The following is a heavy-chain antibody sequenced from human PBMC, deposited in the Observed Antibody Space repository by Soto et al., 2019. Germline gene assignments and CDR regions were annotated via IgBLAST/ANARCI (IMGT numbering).Heavy chain of an antibody. CDR3: ARLGAFYQSLDP. CDR1: GGSFSPNY. J-gene: IGHJ5*02. CDR2: VYYAGTT. D-gene: IGHD2-2*01. V-gene: IGHV4-59*08. Sequence: QVQLQESGPGLVRPSETLSLTCNVSGGSFSPNYWSWIRQPPGKGLEWLGYVYYAGTTTYNPSLKGRLTLSLDPSKNQFSLKLTSVIAADTAVYYCARLGAFYQSLDPWGQGTLVTVSS.